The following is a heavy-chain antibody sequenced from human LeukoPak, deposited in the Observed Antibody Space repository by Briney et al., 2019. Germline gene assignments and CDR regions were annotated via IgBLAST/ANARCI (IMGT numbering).Heavy chain of an antibody. CDR3: ARAGDSSGYEYYFDY. CDR1: GGSISSYF. D-gene: IGHD3-22*01. J-gene: IGHJ4*02. V-gene: IGHV4-4*07. Sequence: PSETLSLTCTVSGGSISSYFWTWLRQPAGKGLEWIGCIYTSGSTNYNPSLKSRVTMSVDTSKNQFSLKLSSVTAADTAVYYCARAGDSSGYEYYFDYWGQGTLVTVSS. CDR2: IYTSGST.